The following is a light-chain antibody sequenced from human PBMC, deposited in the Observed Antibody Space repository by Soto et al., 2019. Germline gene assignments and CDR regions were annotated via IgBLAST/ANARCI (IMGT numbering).Light chain of an antibody. CDR2: DAS. V-gene: IGKV1-33*01. J-gene: IGKJ4*01. Sequence: DIRMTRSPSSLSASVGDRVTITCQASQDISNYLNWYQQKPGKAPKLLIYDASNLETGVPSRFSRSGSGKDFTFTISSLQPEDIATYYSQQYDNLPLTFGGGTKVEIX. CDR3: QQYDNLPLT. CDR1: QDISNY.